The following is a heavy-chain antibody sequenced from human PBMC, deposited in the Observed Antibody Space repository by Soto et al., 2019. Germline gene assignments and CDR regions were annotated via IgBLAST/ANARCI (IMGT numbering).Heavy chain of an antibody. Sequence: ASVKVSCTASGYTFTSYAIHWVRQAPGQGLEWMGWINPGNGHTKYSQKFQGRVTITRDTSASTAYMEVSSLRSEDTAVYYCARDFFDYWGQGTLVTVSS. J-gene: IGHJ4*02. CDR2: INPGNGHT. V-gene: IGHV1-3*01. CDR3: ARDFFDY. CDR1: GYTFTSYA.